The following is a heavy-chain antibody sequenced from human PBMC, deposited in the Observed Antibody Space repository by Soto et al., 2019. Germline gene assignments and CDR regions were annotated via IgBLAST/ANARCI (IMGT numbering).Heavy chain of an antibody. J-gene: IGHJ3*02. CDR2: INAGNGNT. CDR3: AIWQWLAHPRYAIDI. D-gene: IGHD6-19*01. V-gene: IGHV1-3*01. Sequence: ASVKVSCKASGYTFTSYAMHWVRQAPGQRLEWMGWINAGNGNTKYSQKFQGRVTITRDTSASTAYMELSSLRSEDTAVYYCAIWQWLAHPRYAIDIWGQATMVTVSS. CDR1: GYTFTSYA.